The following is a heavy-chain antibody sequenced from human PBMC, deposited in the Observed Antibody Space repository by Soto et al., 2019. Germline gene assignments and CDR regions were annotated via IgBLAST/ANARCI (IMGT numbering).Heavy chain of an antibody. CDR1: GYTFTSYD. D-gene: IGHD2-15*01. J-gene: IGHJ4*02. CDR2: MNPNTGNS. CDR3: ARAPLILCSGGSCQQGN. Sequence: ASVKVSCKASGYTFTSYDIYWVRQATGQGLEWMGWMNPNTGNSAYAQKFQFRVTITSNTSISTAYMELSSLRSEDTAVYYCARAPLILCSGGSCQQGNGGQGTLVTV. V-gene: IGHV1-8*01.